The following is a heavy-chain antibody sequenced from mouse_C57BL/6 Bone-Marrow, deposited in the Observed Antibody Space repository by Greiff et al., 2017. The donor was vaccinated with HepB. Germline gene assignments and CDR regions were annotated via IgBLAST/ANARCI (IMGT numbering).Heavy chain of an antibody. J-gene: IGHJ3*01. CDR3: ARPLGFAY. V-gene: IGHV3-6*01. CDR1: GYSITSGYY. Sequence: VQLKESGPGLVKPSQSLSLTCSVTGYSITSGYYWNWIRQFPGNKLEWMGYISYDGSNNYNPSLKNRISITRDTSKNQFFLKLNSVTTEDTATYYCARPLGFAYWGQGTLVTVSA. CDR2: ISYDGSN.